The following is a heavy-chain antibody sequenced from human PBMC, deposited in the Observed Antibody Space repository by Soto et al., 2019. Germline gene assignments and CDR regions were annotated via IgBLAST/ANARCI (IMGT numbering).Heavy chain of an antibody. CDR3: ARRYGSAIDY. V-gene: IGHV4-59*08. D-gene: IGHD1-26*01. J-gene: IGHJ4*02. CDR1: AASISSYY. Sequence: SSETLSLTCTVSAASISSYYSCWIRQPPGKGLEWIGYIYYSGSTNYNPSLKSRVTISVDTSKNQFSLKLSSVTAADTAVYYCARRYGSAIDYWGQGTLVTVS. CDR2: IYYSGST.